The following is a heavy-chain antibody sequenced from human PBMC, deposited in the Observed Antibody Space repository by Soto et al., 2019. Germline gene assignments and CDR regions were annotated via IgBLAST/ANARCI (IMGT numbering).Heavy chain of an antibody. D-gene: IGHD3-16*01. CDR2: ISTSGGAT. Sequence: VQLLESGGGLVQPGGSLRLSCAASGFTFSDYAMSWVRLAPGKGLEWLSAISTSGGATYYADSVKGRFTISRDNSKNTLFLQMNSLRAEDTAVYYCAKDHWGSYSGQGTLVTVSS. CDR3: AKDHWGSY. V-gene: IGHV3-23*01. J-gene: IGHJ4*02. CDR1: GFTFSDYA.